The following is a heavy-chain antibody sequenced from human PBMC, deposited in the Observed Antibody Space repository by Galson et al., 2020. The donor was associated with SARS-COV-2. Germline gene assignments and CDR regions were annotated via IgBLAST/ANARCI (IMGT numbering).Heavy chain of an antibody. J-gene: IGHJ5*02. Sequence: SETLSLTCTVSGGSMSTYYWTWFRQPPGKGLEWIGYMYYTGSSSSNHTPSLRSRVTISVDTSKNQISLKLTSVTAADTAVYYCARGWSSSGFSDHWGPGTLVTVSS. D-gene: IGHD6-6*01. CDR1: GGSMSTYY. V-gene: IGHV4-59*01. CDR3: ARGWSSSGFSDH. CDR2: MYYTGSSSS.